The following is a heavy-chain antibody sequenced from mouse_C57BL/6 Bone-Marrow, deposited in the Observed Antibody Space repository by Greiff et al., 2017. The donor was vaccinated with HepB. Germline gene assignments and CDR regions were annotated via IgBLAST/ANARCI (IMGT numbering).Heavy chain of an antibody. CDR1: GYAFTNYL. V-gene: IGHV1-54*01. D-gene: IGHD2-3*01. J-gene: IGHJ4*01. CDR2: INPGSGGT. Sequence: QVQLKESGAELVRPGTSVKVSCKASGYAFTNYLIEWVKQRPGQGLEWIGVINPGSGGTNYNEKFKGKATLTADKSSSTAYMQLSSLTSEDSAVYFCARSPIYDGYYEYYAMDYWGQGTSVTVSS. CDR3: ARSPIYDGYYEYYAMDY.